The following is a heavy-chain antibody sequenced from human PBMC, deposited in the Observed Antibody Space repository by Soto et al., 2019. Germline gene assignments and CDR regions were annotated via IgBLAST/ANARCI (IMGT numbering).Heavy chain of an antibody. V-gene: IGHV3-48*03. CDR2: ISSSGSTI. CDR1: GFTLSSYE. J-gene: IGHJ6*02. Sequence: GGSLRLSCAASGFTLSSYEMNWVRQAPGKGLEWVSYISSSGSTIYYADSVKGRFTISRDNAKNSLYLQMNSLRDEDTAVYYCARVIAAAGPKYNFYFYGMDVWGQGTTVTVSS. D-gene: IGHD6-13*01. CDR3: ARVIAAAGPKYNFYFYGMDV.